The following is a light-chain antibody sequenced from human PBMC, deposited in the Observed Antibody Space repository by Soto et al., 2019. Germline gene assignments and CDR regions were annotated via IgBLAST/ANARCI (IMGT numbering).Light chain of an antibody. Sequence: SYELTQPPSVSVSPGQTASITCSGAKLGNKYASWYQQKPRQSPVVVIYQDNKRPPGIPERFSGSNSGSTATLSISGTQAMDEADYYCQAWDSSAGGVFGSGTKLTVL. CDR1: KLGNKY. V-gene: IGLV3-1*01. J-gene: IGLJ1*01. CDR3: QAWDSSAGGV. CDR2: QDN.